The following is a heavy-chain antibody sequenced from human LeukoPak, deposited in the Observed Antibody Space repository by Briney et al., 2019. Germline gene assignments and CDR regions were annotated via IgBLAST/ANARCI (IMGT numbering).Heavy chain of an antibody. CDR2: IYPSDSDT. Sequence: GESLKISCQGSGYSFTIYWIAWVPQVPGKGLEWMGIIYPSDSDTTYSPSFQGQVTISADKSISTAYLQWRSLKASDTAMYYCARQNSGYVNWGQGTLVTVSS. V-gene: IGHV5-51*01. D-gene: IGHD5-12*01. CDR1: GYSFTIYW. J-gene: IGHJ4*02. CDR3: ARQNSGYVN.